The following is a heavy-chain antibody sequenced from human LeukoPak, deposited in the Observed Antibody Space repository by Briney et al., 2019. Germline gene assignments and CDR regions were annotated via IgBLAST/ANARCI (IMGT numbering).Heavy chain of an antibody. J-gene: IGHJ3*02. CDR3: ARWAYGYNRGNAFDI. D-gene: IGHD5-24*01. CDR2: IYYSGST. CDR1: GGSISSYY. Sequence: PSETLSLTCTVSGGSISSYYWSWIRQPPGKGLEWIGYIYYSGSTNYNPSLKSRVTISVDTSKNQFSLKLSSVTAADTAVYYCARWAYGYNRGNAFDIWGQGTMVTVSS. V-gene: IGHV4-59*08.